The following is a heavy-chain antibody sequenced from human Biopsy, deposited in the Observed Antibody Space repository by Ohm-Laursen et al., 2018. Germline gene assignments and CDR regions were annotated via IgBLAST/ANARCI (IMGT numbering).Heavy chain of an antibody. D-gene: IGHD6-13*01. CDR3: VTEVGGVSSWYNN. CDR2: IRSTGGST. CDR1: GFTFSSYA. J-gene: IGHJ4*02. Sequence: SLRLSCAASGFTFSSYAMSWVRQAPGKGLEWVSAIRSTGGSTYYANSVKGRFTISRDNSKNILFLQMNSLRAEDTAVYYCVTEVGGVSSWYNNWGQGTLVTVSS. V-gene: IGHV3-23*01.